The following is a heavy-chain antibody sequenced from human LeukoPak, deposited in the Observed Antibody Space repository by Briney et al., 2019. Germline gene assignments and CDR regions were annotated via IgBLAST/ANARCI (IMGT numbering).Heavy chain of an antibody. CDR3: AKDLWDWSAMDV. V-gene: IGHV3-23*01. J-gene: IGHJ6*02. Sequence: PGGSLRLSCAASGFTFTGSAMWWVRQAPGKGPEWVSGFGGDGKTYYAASVKGRFTISRDNSNNMLYLQMNGLRDEDTALYYCAKDLWDWSAMDVWGQGTTVTVSS. CDR1: GFTFTGSA. CDR2: FGGDGKT. D-gene: IGHD3/OR15-3a*01.